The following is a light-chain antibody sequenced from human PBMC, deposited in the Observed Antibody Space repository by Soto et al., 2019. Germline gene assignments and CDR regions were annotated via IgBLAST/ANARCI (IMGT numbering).Light chain of an antibody. CDR1: SSDVGAYNY. CDR3: SSYTSSRPVI. V-gene: IGLV2-14*03. Sequence: QSALTQPASVSGSPGQSITISCTGSSSDVGAYNYVSWYQQHPAKAPKLMIYDVSSRPSGVSHRFSGSKSANTASLTISGLQVEDEADYYCSSYTSSRPVIFGGGTQLTVL. J-gene: IGLJ2*01. CDR2: DVS.